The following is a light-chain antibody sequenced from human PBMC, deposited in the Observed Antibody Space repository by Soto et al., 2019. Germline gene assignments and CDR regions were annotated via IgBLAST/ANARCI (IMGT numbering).Light chain of an antibody. Sequence: QAVVTQEPALTVSPGGTVTLTCGSSTGAVTSGHYPYWFQQKPGQAPRTLIYDTTRKHSWTPARLSGSLLGGNAALTLTGAQPEDEAEYYCLLSYTRARHVVFGGGTQLTVL. V-gene: IGLV7-46*01. CDR2: DTT. J-gene: IGLJ2*01. CDR3: LLSYTRARHVV. CDR1: TGAVTSGHY.